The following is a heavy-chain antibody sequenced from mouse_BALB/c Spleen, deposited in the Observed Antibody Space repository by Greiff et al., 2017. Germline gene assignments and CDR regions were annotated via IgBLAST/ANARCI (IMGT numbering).Heavy chain of an antibody. J-gene: IGHJ3*01. V-gene: IGHV1-54*01. D-gene: IGHD2-3*01. CDR2: INPGSGGT. CDR3: ARDGYYAWFAY. CDR1: GYAFTNYL. Sequence: QVQLQHSGAELVRPGTSVKVSCKASGYAFTNYLIEWVKQRPGQGLEWIGVINPGSGGTNYNEKFKGKATLTADKSSSTAYMQLSSLTSDDSAVYFCARDGYYAWFAYWGQGTLVTVSA.